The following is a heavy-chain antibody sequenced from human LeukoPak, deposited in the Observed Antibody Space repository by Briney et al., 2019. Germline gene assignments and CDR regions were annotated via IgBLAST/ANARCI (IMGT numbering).Heavy chain of an antibody. V-gene: IGHV4-59*11. Sequence: SETLSLTCTVSGGSISSHYWSWIRQPPGKGLEWIGYIYYSGSTNYNPSLKSRVTISVDTSKNQFSLKLSSVTAADTAVYYCARGGGNSEIGAFDPWGQGTLVTVSS. CDR1: GGSISSHY. CDR2: IYYSGST. J-gene: IGHJ5*02. D-gene: IGHD4-23*01. CDR3: ARGGGNSEIGAFDP.